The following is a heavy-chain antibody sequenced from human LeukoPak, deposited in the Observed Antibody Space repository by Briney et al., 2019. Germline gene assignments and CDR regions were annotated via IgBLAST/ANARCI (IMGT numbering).Heavy chain of an antibody. Sequence: SETLSLTCTVSGGSISSYYWTWIRQPPGKGLEYIGYIYYSGTTNYNPSLKSRVTISVDTSKNQFSLKLNSVTAADTAVFYCARGLGPIATFDPWGQGTLVTVSS. CDR1: GGSISSYY. CDR3: ARGLGPIATFDP. D-gene: IGHD6-6*01. V-gene: IGHV4-59*01. CDR2: IYYSGTT. J-gene: IGHJ5*02.